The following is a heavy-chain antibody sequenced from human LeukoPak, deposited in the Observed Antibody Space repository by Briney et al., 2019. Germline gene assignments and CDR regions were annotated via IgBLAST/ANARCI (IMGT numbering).Heavy chain of an antibody. CDR3: ARGRNYYDSSGYYYEGDAFDI. J-gene: IGHJ3*02. CDR2: INPNGGSI. V-gene: IGHV1-46*01. Sequence: GASVKVSCKASGYIFTSYYMFWVRQAPGQGLEWMGIINPNGGSIRYAQKFQGRVTMTRDTSTSTDYMELSSLRSEDTAVYYCARGRNYYDSSGYYYEGDAFDIWGQGTMVTVSS. CDR1: GYIFTSYY. D-gene: IGHD3-22*01.